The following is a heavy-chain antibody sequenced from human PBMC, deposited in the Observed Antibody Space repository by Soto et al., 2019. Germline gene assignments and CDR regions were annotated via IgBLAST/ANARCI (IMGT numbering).Heavy chain of an antibody. J-gene: IGHJ4*02. D-gene: IGHD5-18*01. CDR3: ARGMGYSYGGGPFDY. V-gene: IGHV4-39*01. CDR2: FYYSGST. Sequence: QLQLQESGPGLVRPSETLSLTCTVSGGSISSSSYYWGWIRQPPGKGLECIGSFYYSGSTYYNPSLKSRVTISVDTSKNQFSLKLSSVTAADTAVYFCARGMGYSYGGGPFDYWGQGTLVTVPS. CDR1: GGSISSSSYY.